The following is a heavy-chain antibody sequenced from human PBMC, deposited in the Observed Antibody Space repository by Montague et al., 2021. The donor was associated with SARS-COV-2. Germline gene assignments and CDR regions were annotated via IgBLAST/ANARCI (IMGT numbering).Heavy chain of an antibody. CDR3: ARTSKLRESSSGNYYYHAMDV. Sequence: SETLSLTCNVSGGSISSSTYYWGWIRQPPGKGLEWIGNLYNGGTTYYSPSLKSRFTISVDTSKNHFSLNMASVTAADTAVYYCARTSKLRESSSGNYYYHAMDVWGQGTTVTVSS. V-gene: IGHV4-39*02. CDR1: GGSISSSTYY. J-gene: IGHJ6*02. D-gene: IGHD3-16*01. CDR2: LYNGGTT.